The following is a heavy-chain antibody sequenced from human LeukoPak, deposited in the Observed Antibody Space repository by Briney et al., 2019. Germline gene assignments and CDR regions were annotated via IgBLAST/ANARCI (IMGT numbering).Heavy chain of an antibody. CDR2: INHSGST. D-gene: IGHD3-9*01. CDR1: GDSISSDY. Sequence: PSETLSLTCTVSGDSISSDYWSWIRQPPGKGLEWIGEINHSGSTNYNPSLKSRVTISVDTSKNQFSLKLSSVTAADTAVYYCARAHRDILTGAIDYWGQGTLVTVSS. CDR3: ARAHRDILTGAIDY. J-gene: IGHJ4*02. V-gene: IGHV4-34*01.